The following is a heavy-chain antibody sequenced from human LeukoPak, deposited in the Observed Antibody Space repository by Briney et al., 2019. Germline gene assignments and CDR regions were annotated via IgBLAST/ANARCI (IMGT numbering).Heavy chain of an antibody. CDR2: ISAYNGNT. Sequence: GASVKVSCKASGYTFTSYGISWGRQAPGQGLEGMGWISAYNGNTNYAQKLQGRVTMTTDTSTSTAYMELRSLRSDDTAVYYCARDLYYDSSGLGHWGQGPLVTVSS. D-gene: IGHD3-22*01. J-gene: IGHJ4*02. CDR1: GYTFTSYG. V-gene: IGHV1-18*01. CDR3: ARDLYYDSSGLGH.